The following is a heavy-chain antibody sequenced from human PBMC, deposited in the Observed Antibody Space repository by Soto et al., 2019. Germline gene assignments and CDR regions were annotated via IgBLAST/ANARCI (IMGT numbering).Heavy chain of an antibody. J-gene: IGHJ5*02. D-gene: IGHD6-13*01. CDR3: AREVNSSPARGPNWFDP. CDR1: GDSINNSHW. V-gene: IGHV4-4*02. CDR2: TYHSGTT. Sequence: PEETLSLTCTVSGDSINNSHWWSWVRQTPGKGLEWIGETYHSGTTNYNPSLKTRVTISIDKSKNQFSLKMNSVTAADTAVYYCAREVNSSPARGPNWFDPWGQGTLVTVSS.